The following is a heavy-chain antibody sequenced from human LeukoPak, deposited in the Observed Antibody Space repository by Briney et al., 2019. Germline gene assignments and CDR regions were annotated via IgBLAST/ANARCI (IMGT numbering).Heavy chain of an antibody. J-gene: IGHJ6*02. CDR3: ARDSLYDFWSGYFPQGMDV. Sequence: PSQTLSLTCTVSGGSISSGRYYWSWIRQPAGKGLEWIGRLYTSGSTNYNPSLKSRVTISVDTSKNQFSLKLSSVTAADTAVYYCARDSLYDFWSGYFPQGMDVWGQGTTVTVSS. CDR2: LYTSGST. D-gene: IGHD3-3*01. V-gene: IGHV4-61*02. CDR1: GGSISSGRYY.